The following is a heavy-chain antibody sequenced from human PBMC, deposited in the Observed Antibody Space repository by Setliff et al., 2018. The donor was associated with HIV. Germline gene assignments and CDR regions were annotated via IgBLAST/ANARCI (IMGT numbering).Heavy chain of an antibody. V-gene: IGHV4-38-2*02. J-gene: IGHJ5*02. CDR3: AKHDFGEGSCFDP. CDR2: VYHSGKA. Sequence: SETLSLTCTVSGQFISDGYYWGWIRQPPGKGLEWIGSVYHSGKAYYNPSLKSRVTMSADTSKNQISLMLRSMTAADTAVYYCAKHDFGEGSCFDPWGQGSLVTVYS. D-gene: IGHD3-16*01. CDR1: GQFISDGYY.